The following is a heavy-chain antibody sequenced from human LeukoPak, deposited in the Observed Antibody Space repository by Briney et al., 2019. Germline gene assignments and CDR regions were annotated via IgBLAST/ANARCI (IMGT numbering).Heavy chain of an antibody. J-gene: IGHJ4*02. D-gene: IGHD6-13*01. Sequence: GGSLRLSCAASGFTFSNYWMSWIRQAPGKGLEWVARIKSKDDGETIDYNAPVKGRFTISRDDSKNTLYLEMNSLKNEDTAMYYCTVRSSIWSQGTLVTVSS. CDR1: GFTFSNYW. CDR3: TVRSSI. CDR2: IKSKDDGETI. V-gene: IGHV3-15*01.